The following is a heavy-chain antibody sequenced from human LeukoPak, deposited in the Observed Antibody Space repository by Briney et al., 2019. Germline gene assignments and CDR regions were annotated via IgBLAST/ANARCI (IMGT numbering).Heavy chain of an antibody. CDR2: INPGDSNT. V-gene: IGHV5-10-1*01. CDR1: GYSFTSYW. D-gene: IGHD6-19*01. J-gene: IGHJ4*02. Sequence: GESLKISCKGSGYSFTSYWIGWVRQMPGKGLEWMGRINPGDSNTDYSPSFQGHVTISADKSINTVYLQWGSLKASDTAMYYCARGHGWVDYWGQGALVTVSS. CDR3: ARGHGWVDY.